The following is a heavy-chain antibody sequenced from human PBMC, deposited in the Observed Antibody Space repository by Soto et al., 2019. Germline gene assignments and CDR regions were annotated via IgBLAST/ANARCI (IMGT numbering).Heavy chain of an antibody. CDR1: GFTFGDYT. J-gene: IGHJ6*02. CDR3: PRDLSTPPCSTHEYYGLDG. CDR2: IRSKPYGETT. D-gene: IGHD2-2*01. Sequence: PGGSLRLSCTASGFTFGDYTMSWVRQAPGKGLEWVGFIRSKPYGETTEYAASVKGRFTISRDDYRSIAYLQMNSLKTEDTAVYWCPRDLSTPPCSTHEYYGLDGLGPGTTVTVSS. V-gene: IGHV3-49*04.